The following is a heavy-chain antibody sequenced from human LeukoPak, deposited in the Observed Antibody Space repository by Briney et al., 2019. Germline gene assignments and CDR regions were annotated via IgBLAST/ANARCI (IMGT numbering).Heavy chain of an antibody. CDR3: ARGPPRDFVTSGFYYNY. V-gene: IGHV4-34*01. J-gene: IGHJ4*02. Sequence: SETLSLTCAIYGGSFSDYYWSWMRQPPARGLEWIGDINHSGSTNYSPSLTSRVTMSVDTSKNQFSLKLSSVTAADTAVYYCARGPPRDFVTSGFYYNYWGQGTRVTVSS. CDR2: INHSGST. CDR1: GGSFSDYY. D-gene: IGHD3-22*01.